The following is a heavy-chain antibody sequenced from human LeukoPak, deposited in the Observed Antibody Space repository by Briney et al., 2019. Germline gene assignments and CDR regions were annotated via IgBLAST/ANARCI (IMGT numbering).Heavy chain of an antibody. CDR1: GGSISSGGYY. D-gene: IGHD4-17*01. CDR3: ARSAYGDYAGY. CDR2: IYYSGST. V-gene: IGHV4-61*08. Sequence: SETLSLTCAVSGGSISSGGYYWSWIRQPPGKGLEWIGYIYYSGSTNYNPSLKSRVTISVDTSKNQFSLKLSSVTAADTAVYYCARSAYGDYAGYWGQGTLVTVSS. J-gene: IGHJ4*02.